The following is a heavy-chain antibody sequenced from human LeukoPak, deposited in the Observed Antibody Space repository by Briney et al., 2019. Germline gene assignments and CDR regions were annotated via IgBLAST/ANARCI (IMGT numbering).Heavy chain of an antibody. Sequence: PGRSLRLSCAASGFTFSSYGMHWVRQAPGKGLEWLAVISYDGSNKYYADSVKGRFTISRDNSKNTLYLQMNSLRAEDTAVYYCAKDRGYCSGGSCYYFDYWGQGTLVTVSS. D-gene: IGHD2-15*01. CDR2: ISYDGSNK. CDR3: AKDRGYCSGGSCYYFDY. CDR1: GFTFSSYG. V-gene: IGHV3-30*18. J-gene: IGHJ4*02.